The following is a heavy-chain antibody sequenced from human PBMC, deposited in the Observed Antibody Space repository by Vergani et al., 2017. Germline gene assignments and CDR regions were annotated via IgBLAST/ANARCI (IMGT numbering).Heavy chain of an antibody. CDR3: ASGGNGRWNAFDI. Sequence: EVQLVESGGGLVQPGRSLILSCAASGFTFDDYAMHWVRQAPGKGLEWVSGISWNSGSIGYADSVKGRFTISRDNAKNSLYLQMNSLRAEDTALYYCASGGNGRWNAFDIWGQGTMVTVSS. V-gene: IGHV3-9*01. J-gene: IGHJ3*02. CDR2: ISWNSGSI. D-gene: IGHD1-26*01. CDR1: GFTFDDYA.